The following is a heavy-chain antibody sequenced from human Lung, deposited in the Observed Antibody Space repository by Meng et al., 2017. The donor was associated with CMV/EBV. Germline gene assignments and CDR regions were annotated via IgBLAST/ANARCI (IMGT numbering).Heavy chain of an antibody. CDR1: FTGHY. CDR3: ARVIGQFSGPNFWSGYFDY. V-gene: IGHV1-46*01. Sequence: FTGHYIYWVRQAPGQGLEWVGMINPSGGSTSYAPKFQGRVTVTRDTSTSTVYMELSSLRSEDTAVFYCARVIGQFSGPNFWSGYFDYWGQGTLVTVSS. D-gene: IGHD3-3*01. CDR2: INPSGGST. J-gene: IGHJ4*02.